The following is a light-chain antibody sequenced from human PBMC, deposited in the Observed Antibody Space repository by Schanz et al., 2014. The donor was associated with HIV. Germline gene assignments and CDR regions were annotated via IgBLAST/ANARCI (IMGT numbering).Light chain of an antibody. CDR2: GAS. J-gene: IGKJ3*01. V-gene: IGKV3-20*01. CDR1: QSVTSSY. CDR3: QQYGSS. Sequence: EILMTQSPATLSGSPGERATLSCRASQSVTSSYLAWYQQKPGQAPRLLIYGASSRATGIPDRFSGSGSGTDFTLTISRLEPEDFAVYYCQQYGSSFGPGTKVEIK.